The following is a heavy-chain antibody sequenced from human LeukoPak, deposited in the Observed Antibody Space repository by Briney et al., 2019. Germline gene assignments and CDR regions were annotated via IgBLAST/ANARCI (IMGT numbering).Heavy chain of an antibody. Sequence: GGSLRLSCAASGFTFSDYYMSWIRQAPGKGLEWVSYISSSGSTIYYADSVKGRFTISRDNAKNSLYLQMNSLRAEDTAVYYCAGDRYSPNYYYMDVWGKGTTVTVSS. CDR1: GFTFSDYY. CDR3: AGDRYSPNYYYMDV. V-gene: IGHV3-11*01. CDR2: ISSSGSTI. J-gene: IGHJ6*03. D-gene: IGHD2-21*01.